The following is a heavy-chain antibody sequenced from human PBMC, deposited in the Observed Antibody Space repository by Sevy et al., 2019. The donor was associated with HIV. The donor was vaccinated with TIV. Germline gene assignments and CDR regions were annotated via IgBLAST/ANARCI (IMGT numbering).Heavy chain of an antibody. J-gene: IGHJ4*02. CDR2: IKQDGSEK. CDR3: ARESCSSTSCYIGWPYYFDY. Sequence: GGSLRLSCAASGFTFSSYWMSWVRQAPGKGLEWVANIKQDGSEKYYVDSVKGRFTISRDNAKNSLYLQMNSLRAEDTAVYYGARESCSSTSCYIGWPYYFDYWGQGTLVTVSS. D-gene: IGHD2-2*02. V-gene: IGHV3-7*01. CDR1: GFTFSSYW.